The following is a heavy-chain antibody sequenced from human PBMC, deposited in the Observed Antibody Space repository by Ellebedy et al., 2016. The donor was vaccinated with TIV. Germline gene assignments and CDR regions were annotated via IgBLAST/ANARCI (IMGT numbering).Heavy chain of an antibody. CDR1: GFTFDAYS. Sequence: GESLKISXAASGFTFDAYSMNWVRQAPGRGLEWISCITTSGGNTYYADSVKGRFTISRDNAKNALYLQLNSLRAEDTAVYYCARDLPREESIDNWGQGTLVSGSS. D-gene: IGHD1-14*01. CDR3: ARDLPREESIDN. CDR2: ITTSGGNT. V-gene: IGHV3-48*01. J-gene: IGHJ4*02.